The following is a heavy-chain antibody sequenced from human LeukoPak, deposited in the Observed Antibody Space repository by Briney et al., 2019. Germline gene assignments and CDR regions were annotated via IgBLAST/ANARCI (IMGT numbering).Heavy chain of an antibody. CDR3: AKDVKAAAGQGDAFDI. D-gene: IGHD6-13*01. CDR2: ISWNSGSI. J-gene: IGHJ3*02. CDR1: GFTFDDYA. Sequence: PGRSLRLSCAASGFTFDDYAMHWVRQAPGKGLEWVSGISWNSGSIGYADSVKGRFTISRDNAKNSLYLQMNSLRAEDTALYYCAKDVKAAAGQGDAFDIWGQGTMVTVSS. V-gene: IGHV3-9*01.